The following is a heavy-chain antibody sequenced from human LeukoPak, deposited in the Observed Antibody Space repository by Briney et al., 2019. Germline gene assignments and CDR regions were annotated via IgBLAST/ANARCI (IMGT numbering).Heavy chain of an antibody. V-gene: IGHV1-18*01. Sequence: GASVKVSCKASGYTFTSYDINWVRQATGQGLEWMGWISAYNGNTNYAQKLQGRVTMTTDTSTSTAYMELRSLRSDDTAVYYCARDMELKRYYYGSGSDYMDVWGKGTTVTISS. D-gene: IGHD3-10*01. CDR1: GYTFTSYD. CDR3: ARDMELKRYYYGSGSDYMDV. CDR2: ISAYNGNT. J-gene: IGHJ6*03.